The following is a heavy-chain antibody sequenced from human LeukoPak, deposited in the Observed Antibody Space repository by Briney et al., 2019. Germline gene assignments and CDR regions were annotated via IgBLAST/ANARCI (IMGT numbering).Heavy chain of an antibody. CDR2: IYRSGST. CDR1: GGSISSGDYF. V-gene: IGHV4-30-4*08. CDR3: ARANYAYGDY. Sequence: SETLSLTCSVSGGSISSGDYFWSWIRQPPGKGLEWIGYIYRSGSTYYSPSLKSRVSISLDTSKNQFSLKLSPVTAADTAVYYCARANYAYGDYWGQGTLVTVSS. J-gene: IGHJ4*02. D-gene: IGHD2-2*01.